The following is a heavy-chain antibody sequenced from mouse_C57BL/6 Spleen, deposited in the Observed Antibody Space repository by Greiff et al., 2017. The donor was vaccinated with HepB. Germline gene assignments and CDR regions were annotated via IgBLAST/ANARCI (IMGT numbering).Heavy chain of an antibody. CDR2: IRSKSSNYAT. Sequence: EADGGLVQPKGSLKLSCAASGFTFNTYAMHWVRQAPGKGLEWVARIRSKSSNYATYYADSVKDRFTISRDDSQSMLYLQMNNLKTEDTAMYYCVREDDYDPFYYAMDYWGQGTSVTVSS. D-gene: IGHD2-4*01. CDR3: VREDDYDPFYYAMDY. J-gene: IGHJ4*01. V-gene: IGHV10-3*01. CDR1: GFTFNTYA.